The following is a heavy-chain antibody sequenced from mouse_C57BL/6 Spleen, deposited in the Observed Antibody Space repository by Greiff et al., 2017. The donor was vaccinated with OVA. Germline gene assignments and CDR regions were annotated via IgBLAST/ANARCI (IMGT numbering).Heavy chain of an antibody. CDR2: ISGGGGNT. D-gene: IGHD1-1*01. J-gene: IGHJ1*03. Sequence: EVHLVESGGGLVKPGGSLKLSCAASGFTFSSYTMSWVRQTPEKRLEWVATISGGGGNTYYPDSVKGRFTISRDNAKNTLYLQMSSLRSEDTALYYCARQDGSSPGYVDVWGTGTTVTVSS. CDR3: ARQDGSSPGYVDV. CDR1: GFTFSSYT. V-gene: IGHV5-9*01.